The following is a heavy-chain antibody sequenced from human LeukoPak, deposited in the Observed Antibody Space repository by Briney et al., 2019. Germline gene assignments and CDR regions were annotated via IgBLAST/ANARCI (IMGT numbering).Heavy chain of an antibody. CDR2: ISGTGGNP. CDR3: ANAGGDSRPHDY. D-gene: IGHD2-21*02. V-gene: IGHV3-23*01. Sequence: PGGSLRLSCAASGLIVSSYAMSWVRQAPGKGPEWVSAISGTGGNPSYADAVKGRFIISRDNSKNTLSLQMNSLRTEDTAVYYCANAGGDSRPHDYWGHGILVSVSS. J-gene: IGHJ4*01. CDR1: GLIVSSYA.